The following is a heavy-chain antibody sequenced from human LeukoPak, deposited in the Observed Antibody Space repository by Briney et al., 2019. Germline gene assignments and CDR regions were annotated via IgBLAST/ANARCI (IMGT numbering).Heavy chain of an antibody. CDR2: IKQDGSEK. D-gene: IGHD3-3*01. CDR1: GFTFSSYW. V-gene: IGHV3-7*01. Sequence: LSGGSLRLSCAASGFTFSSYWMSWVRQAPGKGLEWVANIKQDGSEKYYVDSVKGRFTISRDNAKNSLYLQMNSLRAEDTAVYYCARDQPHTPYYDFWSGYPTIHFDYWGQGTLVTVSS. CDR3: ARDQPHTPYYDFWSGYPTIHFDY. J-gene: IGHJ4*02.